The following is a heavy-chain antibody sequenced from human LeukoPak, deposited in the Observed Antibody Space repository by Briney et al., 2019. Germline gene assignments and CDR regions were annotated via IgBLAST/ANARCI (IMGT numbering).Heavy chain of an antibody. J-gene: IGHJ4*02. CDR1: GGSISSGGYS. D-gene: IGHD6-13*01. V-gene: IGHV4-30-2*01. CDR3: GRADFSSSWYRIDY. Sequence: PSEPLSLTCAVSGGSISSGGYSWSWIRQPPGKGLEWIGYIYHSGSTYYNPSLKSRVTISVDRSKNQFSLKLSSVTAADAAVYYCGRADFSSSWYRIDYWGQGTLVTVSS. CDR2: IYHSGST.